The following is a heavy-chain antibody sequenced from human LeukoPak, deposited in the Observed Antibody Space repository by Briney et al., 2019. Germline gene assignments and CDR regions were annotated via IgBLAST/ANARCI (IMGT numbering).Heavy chain of an antibody. V-gene: IGHV3-7*01. CDR3: ARYVISGLWYFDI. CDR1: GFTFSNYW. D-gene: IGHD3-22*01. CDR2: IKTDGSEK. Sequence: GGSLRLSCEGSGFTFSNYWMSWVRQAPGKGLEWVANIKTDGSEKYYVDSVKGRFTISRDNAKNSLYLQMSSLRAEDTAVYYCARYVISGLWYFDIWGQGTKVTVSS. J-gene: IGHJ3*02.